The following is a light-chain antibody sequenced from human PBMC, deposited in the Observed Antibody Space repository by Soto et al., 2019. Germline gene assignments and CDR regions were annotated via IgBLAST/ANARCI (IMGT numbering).Light chain of an antibody. CDR3: SSYVGSNAGVV. CDR2: EVS. Sequence: QSALTQPPSASGSPGQSVTISRTGTSSDVGGYNYVSWYQQHPGKAPKLMIYEVSKRPSGVPDRFSGSKSGNTASLTVSGLQAEDEADYYCSSYVGSNAGVVFGGGTKLTVL. CDR1: SSDVGGYNY. J-gene: IGLJ2*01. V-gene: IGLV2-8*01.